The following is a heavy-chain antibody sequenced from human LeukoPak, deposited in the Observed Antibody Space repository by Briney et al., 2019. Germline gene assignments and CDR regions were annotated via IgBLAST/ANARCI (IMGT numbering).Heavy chain of an antibody. V-gene: IGHV4-31*03. D-gene: IGHD5-18*01. CDR3: ARAYRIQLWFPD. CDR2: IYYSGST. Sequence: SQTLSLTCTVSGGSISSGGYYWSWIRRHPGKGLEWIGYIYYSGSTYYNPSLKSRVTISVDTSKNQFSLKLSSVTAADTAVYYCARAYRIQLWFPDWGQGTLVTVSS. J-gene: IGHJ4*02. CDR1: GGSISSGGYY.